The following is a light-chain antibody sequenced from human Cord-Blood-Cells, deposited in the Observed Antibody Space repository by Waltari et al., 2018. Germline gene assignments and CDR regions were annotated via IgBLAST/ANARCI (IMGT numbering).Light chain of an antibody. Sequence: QSALTQPASVSGSPGQSNTISCTGTSSDVGSYNPVPWYQQHPGKAPKLMIYEGSKRPSGVSNRFSGSKSGNTASLTISGLQAEDEADYYCCSYAGSSTVVFGGGTKLTVL. CDR3: CSYAGSSTVV. J-gene: IGLJ2*01. CDR2: EGS. V-gene: IGLV2-23*01. CDR1: SSDVGSYNP.